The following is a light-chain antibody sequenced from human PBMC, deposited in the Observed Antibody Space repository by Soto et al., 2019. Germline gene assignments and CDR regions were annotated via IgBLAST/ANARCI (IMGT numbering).Light chain of an antibody. CDR1: QSISSY. J-gene: IGKJ4*01. CDR3: QQSYSAPLT. Sequence: DIQMTQSPSSLSASVGDRVTITCRASQSISSYLHWYQQKPGKAPNLLIFGASSLQSGVPSRFSGSGSGTDFTLTINSLQREDLATYYCQQSYSAPLTFGGGTRVEIK. V-gene: IGKV1-39*01. CDR2: GAS.